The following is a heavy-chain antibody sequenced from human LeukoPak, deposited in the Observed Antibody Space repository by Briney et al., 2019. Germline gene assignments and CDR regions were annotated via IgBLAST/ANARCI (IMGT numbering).Heavy chain of an antibody. CDR3: ARRGAATENWFDP. V-gene: IGHV1-8*01. Sequence: ASVKVSCKASGYTFTSYDINWVRQATGQGLEWMGWMNPNSGNTGYAQKFQGRVTITRNTSISTAYMELSSLRSEDTAVYCCARRGAATENWFDPWGQGTLVTVSS. CDR1: GYTFTSYD. D-gene: IGHD1-26*01. CDR2: MNPNSGNT. J-gene: IGHJ5*02.